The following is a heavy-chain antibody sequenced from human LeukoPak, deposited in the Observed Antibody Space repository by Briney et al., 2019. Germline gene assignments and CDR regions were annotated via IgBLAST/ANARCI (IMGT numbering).Heavy chain of an antibody. CDR2: ISGSGGDT. CDR3: ARGGQVVSASDNWFDP. Sequence: PGGSLRLSCATSGFTFSSYAMNWVRQAPGKGLEWVSTISGSGGDTYYADSVKGRLTISRDNSKNTLYLQMNSLRAEDTALYYCARGGQVVSASDNWFDPWGQGTLVTVSS. CDR1: GFTFSSYA. D-gene: IGHD2-2*01. V-gene: IGHV3-23*01. J-gene: IGHJ5*02.